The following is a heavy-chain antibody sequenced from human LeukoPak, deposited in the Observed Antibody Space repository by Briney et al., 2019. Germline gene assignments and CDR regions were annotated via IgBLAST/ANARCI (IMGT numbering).Heavy chain of an antibody. J-gene: IGHJ4*02. D-gene: IGHD3-3*01. CDR2: ISGSGGST. CDR3: AKALPLYDFLSAIGY. V-gene: IGHV3-23*01. Sequence: GGSLRLSCAASGFTFSNYAMSWVRQAPGKGLEWVSAISGSGGSTYYADSVKGRFTLSRDNSKNTLYLQMNSLRAEDTAVYYCAKALPLYDFLSAIGYWGQGTLITASS. CDR1: GFTFSNYA.